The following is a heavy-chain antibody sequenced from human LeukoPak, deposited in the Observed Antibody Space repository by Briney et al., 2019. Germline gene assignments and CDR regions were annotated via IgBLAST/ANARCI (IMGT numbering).Heavy chain of an antibody. V-gene: IGHV4-39*01. CDR1: TFSSYA. CDR2: IHYSGST. J-gene: IGHJ4*02. D-gene: IGHD3-16*01. Sequence: TFSSYAMSWVRQPPGKGLEWIGSIHYSGSTDHNPSLKSRVTMSVDTSKNQFSLNLSSVTAADTAVYYCARPDRGWGQGTLVTVSS. CDR3: ARPDRG.